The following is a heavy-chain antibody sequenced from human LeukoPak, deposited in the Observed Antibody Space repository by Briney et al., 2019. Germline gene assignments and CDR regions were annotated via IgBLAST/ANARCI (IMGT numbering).Heavy chain of an antibody. V-gene: IGHV3-48*03. D-gene: IGHD5-12*01. Sequence: GGSLRLSCAASGFTFSRYDMNWVRPAPGKGLEWVSYISGSGNTIYYEDSVKGRFTISRDNAEKSLYLEMNSLRAEDTAVYYCARVFSGYDTRAFDIWGQGTMVIVSS. CDR3: ARVFSGYDTRAFDI. CDR1: GFTFSRYD. J-gene: IGHJ3*02. CDR2: ISGSGNTI.